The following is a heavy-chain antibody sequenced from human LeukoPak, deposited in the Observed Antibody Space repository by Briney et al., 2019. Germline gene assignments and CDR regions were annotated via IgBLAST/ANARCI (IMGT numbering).Heavy chain of an antibody. CDR2: ISWNSEVV. CDR1: GFIFDDYA. CDR3: TRGSIDY. Sequence: PGRSLRLSCAASGFIFDDYAIHWVRQAPGRGLEWVSGISWNSEVVGYADSVKGRFTISRDNAKNSLYLQMNSLRAEDTALYYCTRGSIDYWGQGTLVTVSS. J-gene: IGHJ4*02. V-gene: IGHV3-9*01.